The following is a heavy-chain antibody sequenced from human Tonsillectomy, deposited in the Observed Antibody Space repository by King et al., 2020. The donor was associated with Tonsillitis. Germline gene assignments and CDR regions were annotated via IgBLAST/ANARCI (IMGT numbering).Heavy chain of an antibody. CDR1: GDTLSSYT. CDR2: IIPIFRTT. D-gene: IGHD2-2*01. J-gene: IGHJ3*02. Sequence: VQLVQSGAEVKKPGSSLKVSCKASGDTLSSYTINWVRQAPGQGLEWMGGIIPIFRTTNYAQKFQGRVTITADESTSTAYMELSSLRSEDTAVYYCARDFGECGGTTCYVAALDIWGQGTMVTVSS. CDR3: ARDFGECGGTTCYVAALDI. V-gene: IGHV1-69*01.